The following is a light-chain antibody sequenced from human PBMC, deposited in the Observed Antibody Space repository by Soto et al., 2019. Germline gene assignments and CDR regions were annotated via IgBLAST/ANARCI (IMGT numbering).Light chain of an antibody. J-gene: IGKJ1*01. CDR1: QSVSSN. CDR2: GAS. CDR3: QQYNNWPPWT. Sequence: EIVMTQSPATLSVSPGERATLSCRASQSVSSNLAWYQHKPGQAPRLLIYGASNRATGIPARFSGSGSGTAFTLTISSLQSEDFAVYYCQQYNNWPPWTFGQGTKVEIK. V-gene: IGKV3-15*01.